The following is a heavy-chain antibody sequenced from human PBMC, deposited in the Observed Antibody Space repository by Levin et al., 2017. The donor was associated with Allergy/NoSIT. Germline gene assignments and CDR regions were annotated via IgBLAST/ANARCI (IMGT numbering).Heavy chain of an antibody. CDR2: IYSSGSS. V-gene: IGHV3-66*01. CDR1: GFTVNSNY. CDR3: ARGSFLGDCSSASCYLDS. D-gene: IGHD2-2*01. Sequence: GGSLRLSCAASGFTVNSNYMTWVRQAPGRGLEWVSVIYSSGSSYYADSVKGRFTISRDNSKNTLYLQMTSLRAEDTAVYYCARGSFLGDCSSASCYLDSWGQGTLVTVSS. J-gene: IGHJ4*02.